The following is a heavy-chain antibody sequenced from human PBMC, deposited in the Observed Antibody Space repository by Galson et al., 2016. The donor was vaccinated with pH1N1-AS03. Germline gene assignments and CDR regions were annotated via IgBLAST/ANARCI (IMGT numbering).Heavy chain of an antibody. J-gene: IGHJ6*02. CDR1: GFTFNKYS. Sequence: LRLSCAGSGFTFNKYSIAWVRQAPGQGLEWVSSISSRGDDIYYADSVKGRFTISRDNAKNSLYLQMNGLRVEDTALYYCARPTAGLYSTDFGLDVWGQGTTVTVSS. V-gene: IGHV3-21*06. CDR2: ISSRGDDI. CDR3: ARPTAGLYSTDFGLDV. D-gene: IGHD6-13*01.